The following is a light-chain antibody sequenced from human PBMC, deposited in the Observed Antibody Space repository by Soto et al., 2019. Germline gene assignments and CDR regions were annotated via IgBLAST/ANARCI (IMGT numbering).Light chain of an antibody. CDR2: AAS. CDR3: HNDFSYPLP. CDR1: QGISSY. J-gene: IGKJ4*01. V-gene: IGKV1-8*01. Sequence: AIRMTQSPSSFSASTGDRVTITCRASQGISSYLAWYQQKPGKAPKLLIYAASTLQSGVPSRFSGSGSGTDFTLTISCLQSEDFATDTGHNDFSYPLPFGGGTMVEIK.